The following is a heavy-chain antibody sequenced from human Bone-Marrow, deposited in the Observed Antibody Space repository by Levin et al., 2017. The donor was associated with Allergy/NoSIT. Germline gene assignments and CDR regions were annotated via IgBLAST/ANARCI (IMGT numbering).Heavy chain of an antibody. J-gene: IGHJ4*02. Sequence: SCAASGFTFSNAWMNWVRQAPGKGLEWVGRIKSKIDGGTTDNAAPVKGRFSISRDDSKNTLYLQMNSLKTEDTAVYYCSTDYDTLTGRIDYWGQGTLVTVSS. CDR3: STDYDTLTGRIDY. CDR2: IKSKIDGGTT. CDR1: GFTFSNAW. V-gene: IGHV3-15*01. D-gene: IGHD3-9*01.